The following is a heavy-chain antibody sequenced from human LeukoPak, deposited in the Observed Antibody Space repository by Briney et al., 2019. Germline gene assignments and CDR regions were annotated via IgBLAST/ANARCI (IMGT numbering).Heavy chain of an antibody. Sequence: GGSLRLSCEASGFTFSYYSMHWVRQAPGKGLQWVAVISYDGNYKYYADSVKGRLTISRDNSKNTMYLQMNSLRTDDTAVYYCARAAYYYDSSGIRSAFDIWGQGTMVTVSS. V-gene: IGHV3-30*03. D-gene: IGHD3-22*01. CDR2: ISYDGNYK. J-gene: IGHJ3*02. CDR1: GFTFSYYS. CDR3: ARAAYYYDSSGIRSAFDI.